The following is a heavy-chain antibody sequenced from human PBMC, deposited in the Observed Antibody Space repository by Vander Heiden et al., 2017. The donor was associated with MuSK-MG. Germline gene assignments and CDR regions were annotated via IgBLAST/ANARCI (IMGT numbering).Heavy chain of an antibody. V-gene: IGHV3-23*01. CDR1: GFTFSSYA. D-gene: IGHD3-22*01. J-gene: IGHJ4*02. CDR2: MRGSGAGT. CDR3: AKVPYDSTGYYYFDY. Sequence: EVQLLESGGGLVQPGGSLRLSCGASGFTFSSYAMSWVRQAPGKGLGWVSDMRGSGAGTYYADSVKGRFTISRDNSKNTLYLQMNSLRAEDTAVYYCAKVPYDSTGYYYFDYWGQGTLVTVSS.